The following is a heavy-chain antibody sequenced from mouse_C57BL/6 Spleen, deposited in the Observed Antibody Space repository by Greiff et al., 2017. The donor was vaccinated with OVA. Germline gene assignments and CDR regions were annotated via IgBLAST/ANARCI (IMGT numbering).Heavy chain of an antibody. CDR1: GFTFSSYA. CDR2: ISDGGSYT. D-gene: IGHD2-4*01. V-gene: IGHV5-4*01. CDR3: ARDGDDSPWFAY. Sequence: EVQVVESGGGLVKPGGSLKLSCAASGFTFSSYAMSWVRQTPEKTLEWVATISDGGSYTYYPDNVKGRFTISRDNAKNNLYLQMSHLKSEDTAMYYCARDGDDSPWFAYWGQGTLVTVSA. J-gene: IGHJ3*01.